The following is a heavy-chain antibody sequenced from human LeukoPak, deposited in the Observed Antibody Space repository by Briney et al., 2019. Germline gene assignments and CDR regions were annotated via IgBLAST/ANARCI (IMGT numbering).Heavy chain of an antibody. CDR2: INHSGST. Sequence: SETLSLTCAVYGGSFSGYYWSWIRQPPGKGLEWIGEINHSGSTNYNPSLKSRVTISVDTSENQFSLKLSSVTAADTAVYYCARGTVAPVTSTTRYSDYWGQGTLVTVSS. D-gene: IGHD2-21*02. CDR3: ARGTVAPVTSTTRYSDY. CDR1: GGSFSGYY. V-gene: IGHV4-34*01. J-gene: IGHJ4*02.